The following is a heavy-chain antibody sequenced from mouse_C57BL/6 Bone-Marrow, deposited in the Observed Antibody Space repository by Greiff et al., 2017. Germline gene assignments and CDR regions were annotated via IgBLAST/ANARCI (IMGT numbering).Heavy chain of an antibody. D-gene: IGHD6-1*01. CDR1: GSNIKNTY. CDR2: IDPANGNT. J-gene: IGHJ4*01. Sequence: VQLKESVAELVRPGASVKLSCTASGSNIKNTYMHWVKQRPEQGLEWIGRIDPANGNTKYAPKFQGKATITEDTSSNTAYLQLSSLTSEKNAIYCSALCAMDYWGQGTSVTVSS. CDR3: ALCAMDY. V-gene: IGHV14-3*01.